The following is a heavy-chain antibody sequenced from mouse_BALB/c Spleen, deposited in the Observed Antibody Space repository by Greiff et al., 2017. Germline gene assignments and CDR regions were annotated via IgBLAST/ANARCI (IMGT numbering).Heavy chain of an antibody. V-gene: IGHV1S81*02. CDR3: ARDVITRDWFAY. CDR2: INPSNGRT. Sequence: QVQLQQSGAELVRPGSSVKISCKASGYAFSSYWMNWVKQRPGQGLEWIGEINPSNGRTNYNEKFKSKATLTVDKSSSTAYMQLSSLTSEDSAVYYCARDVITRDWFAYWGQGTLVTVSA. D-gene: IGHD2-4*01. CDR1: GYAFSSYW. J-gene: IGHJ3*01.